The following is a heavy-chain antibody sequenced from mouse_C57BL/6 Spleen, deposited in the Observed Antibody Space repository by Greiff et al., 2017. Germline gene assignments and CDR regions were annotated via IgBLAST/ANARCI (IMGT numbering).Heavy chain of an antibody. J-gene: IGHJ1*03. CDR1: GFNIKDDY. CDR3: TTPSTVVAHYWYFDV. CDR2: IDPENGDT. D-gene: IGHD1-1*01. V-gene: IGHV14-4*01. Sequence: EVQLQQSGAELVRPGASVKLSCTASGFNIKDDYMHWVKQRPEQGLEWIGWIDPENGDTEYASKFQGKATITADTSSNTAYLQLSSLTSEDTAVYYCTTPSTVVAHYWYFDVWGTGTTVTVSS.